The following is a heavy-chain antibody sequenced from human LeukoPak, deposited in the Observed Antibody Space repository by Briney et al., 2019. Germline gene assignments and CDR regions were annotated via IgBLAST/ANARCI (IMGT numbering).Heavy chain of an antibody. J-gene: IGHJ3*02. D-gene: IGHD6-19*01. CDR1: GYTFTSYG. V-gene: IGHV1-18*01. CDR3: ARGLQENLAWLTAFSAFDI. Sequence: GASVKVSCKTSGYTFTSYGISWVRQAPGQGLEWMGWISAYNGNTNYAQKVQGRVTMTTDTSTSTAYVELRSLRSDDTAVYYCARGLQENLAWLTAFSAFDIWGQGTMVTVSS. CDR2: ISAYNGNT.